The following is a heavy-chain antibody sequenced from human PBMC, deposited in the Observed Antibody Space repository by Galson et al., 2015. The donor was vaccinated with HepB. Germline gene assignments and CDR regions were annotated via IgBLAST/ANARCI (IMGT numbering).Heavy chain of an antibody. CDR3: ASRGRYCSSTSCSTLASHYYYYMDV. CDR1: GGTFSSYA. D-gene: IGHD2-2*01. Sequence: SVKVSCKASGGTFSSYAISWVRQAPGQGLEWVGGIIPILGIANYAQKFQGRVTITADKSTSTAYMELSSLRSEDAAVYYCASRGRYCSSTSCSTLASHYYYYMDVWGKGTTVTVSS. CDR2: IIPILGIA. J-gene: IGHJ6*03. V-gene: IGHV1-69*10.